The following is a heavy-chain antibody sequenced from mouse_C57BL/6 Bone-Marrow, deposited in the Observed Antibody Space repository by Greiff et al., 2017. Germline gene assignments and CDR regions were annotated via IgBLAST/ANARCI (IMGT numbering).Heavy chain of an antibody. CDR2: IHPNSGST. CDR3: AREVFCGNYGAWFAY. CDR1: GYTFTSYW. V-gene: IGHV1-64*01. D-gene: IGHD2-1*01. J-gene: IGHJ3*01. Sequence: QVQLKQPGAELVKPGASVKLSCKASGYTFTSYWMHWVKQRPGQGLEWIGMIHPNSGSTNYNEKFKSKATLTVDKSSSTAYMQLSSLTSEDSAVYYCAREVFCGNYGAWFAYWGQGTLVTVSA.